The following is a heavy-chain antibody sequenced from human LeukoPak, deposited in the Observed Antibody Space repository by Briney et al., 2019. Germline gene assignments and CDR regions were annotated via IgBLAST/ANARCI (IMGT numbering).Heavy chain of an antibody. J-gene: IGHJ4*02. Sequence: PGGSLRLSCGASGFTFNNYAMTWVRQAPGKGREWVSVINGGSGNSYYADSVKGRFTVSRDNSKNTLYLQMNRLRDEDTAVYYCAKGQGYNYGDSIDYWGQGTLVTVSS. CDR3: AKGQGYNYGDSIDY. CDR1: GFTFNNYA. D-gene: IGHD5-18*01. CDR2: INGGSGNS. V-gene: IGHV3-23*01.